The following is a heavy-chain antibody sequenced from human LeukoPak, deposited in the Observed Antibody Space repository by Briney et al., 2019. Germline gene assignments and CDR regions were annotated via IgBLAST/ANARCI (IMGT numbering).Heavy chain of an antibody. J-gene: IGHJ4*02. CDR1: GGSISSSIYY. V-gene: IGHV4-39*07. D-gene: IGHD1-26*01. CDR2: FYYSGST. Sequence: SETLSLTCTVSGGSISSSIYYWGWIRQPPGKGLEWIGSFYYSGSTYSNPSLKSRVTISVDTSKKQFSLKLSSVTAADTAVYYCASSYSGSHPIFDYWGQGTLVTVSS. CDR3: ASSYSGSHPIFDY.